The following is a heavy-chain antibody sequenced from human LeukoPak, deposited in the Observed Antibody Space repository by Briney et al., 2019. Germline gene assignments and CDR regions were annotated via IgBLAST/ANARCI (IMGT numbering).Heavy chain of an antibody. D-gene: IGHD3-3*01. CDR3: ARDLRDFWSGYQFDY. V-gene: IGHV4-39*07. J-gene: IGHJ4*02. CDR1: GGSISSSSYY. CDR2: IYYSGST. Sequence: SETLSLTCTVSGGSISSSSYYWGWIRQPPGKGLERIGSIYYSGSTYYNPSLKSRVTISVDTSKNQFSLKLSSVTAADTAVYYCARDLRDFWSGYQFDYWGQGTLVTVSS.